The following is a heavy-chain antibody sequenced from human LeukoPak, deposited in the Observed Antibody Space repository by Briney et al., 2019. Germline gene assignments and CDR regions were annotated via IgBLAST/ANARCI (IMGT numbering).Heavy chain of an antibody. V-gene: IGHV3-30-3*01. D-gene: IGHD5-24*01. CDR3: AGNRWLQRYYFDY. CDR1: GFTFSSYA. J-gene: IGHJ4*02. CDR2: ISYDGSNK. Sequence: GRSLRLSCAAPGFTFSSYAMHWVRQAPGKGLEWVAVISYDGSNKYYADSVKGRFTISRDNSKNTLYLQMNSLRAEDTAVYYCAGNRWLQRYYFDYWGQGTLVTVSS.